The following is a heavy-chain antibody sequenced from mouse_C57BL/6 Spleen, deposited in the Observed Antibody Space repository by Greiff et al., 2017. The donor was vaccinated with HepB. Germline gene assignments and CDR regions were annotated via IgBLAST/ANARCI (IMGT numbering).Heavy chain of an antibody. CDR2: IYPSDSET. CDR1: GHTFTSYW. J-gene: IGHJ3*01. Sequence: QVQLQQPGAELVRPGSSVKLSCKASGHTFTSYWMDWVKQRPGQGLEWIGNIYPSDSETHYNQKFKDKATLTVDKSSSTAYMQLSSLTSEDSAVYYCARSSGTGAYWGQGTLVTVSA. CDR3: ARSSGTGAY. V-gene: IGHV1-61*01. D-gene: IGHD4-1*01.